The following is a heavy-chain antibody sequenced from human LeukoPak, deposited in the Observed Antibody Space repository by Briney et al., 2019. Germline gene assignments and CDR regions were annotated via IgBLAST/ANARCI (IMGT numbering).Heavy chain of an antibody. Sequence: SETLCLTCTVSGTTMSAFYWAWIRQSPGKGLEWIGYIYTGWTTNYNPSLYSRVTISVDTSKNQIFLKLRSVTAADTAVYFCARQFNDNGDYLGWFDPWGQGTLVTVSP. CDR3: ARQFNDNGDYLGWFDP. V-gene: IGHV4-4*09. J-gene: IGHJ5*02. D-gene: IGHD4-17*01. CDR1: GTTMSAFY. CDR2: IYTGWTT.